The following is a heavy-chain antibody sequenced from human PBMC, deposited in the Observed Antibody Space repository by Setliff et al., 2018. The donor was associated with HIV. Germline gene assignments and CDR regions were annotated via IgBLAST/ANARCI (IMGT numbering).Heavy chain of an antibody. V-gene: IGHV1-18*01. CDR3: ARGLNQGMSLLRGVLVQGADWYFDV. D-gene: IGHD3-10*01. J-gene: IGHJ2*01. CDR1: GYPFTNFG. CDR2: INVYNGDT. Sequence: ASVKVSCKASGYPFTNFGVSWVRQAPGQGLEWMAWINVYNGDTNFALKFQGRVTMTKDTSTGTAYMDLSNLTSDDTAVYYCARGLNQGMSLLRGVLVQGADWYFDVWGRGTLVTVSS.